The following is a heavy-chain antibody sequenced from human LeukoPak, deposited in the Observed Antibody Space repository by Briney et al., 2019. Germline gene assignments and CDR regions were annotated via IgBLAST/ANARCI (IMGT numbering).Heavy chain of an antibody. D-gene: IGHD1-1*01. CDR3: AKKGQADDNGKPD. CDR1: GFTFTIFG. V-gene: IGHV3-48*01. CDR2: IDARSGIT. Sequence: QSGGSLRLSCATSGFTFTIFGINWVRQAPGKGPEWASYIDARSGITYYADSVQGRFTISRDNSKNTLYLQMNNLRADDTAIYYCAKKGQADDNGKPDWGQGTLVTVSS. J-gene: IGHJ4*02.